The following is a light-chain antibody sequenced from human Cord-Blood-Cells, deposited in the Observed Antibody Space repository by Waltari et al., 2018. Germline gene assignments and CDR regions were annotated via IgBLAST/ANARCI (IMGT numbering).Light chain of an antibody. Sequence: QSVLTQPPSASGTPGQRVTISCSGSSSNIGSNTVNWYQQPPGTAPKPLIYSNNQRPSGVPARCSGSKSGTSASLAISGLQSEDEADYYCAAWDDSLNGRVFGGGTKLTVL. V-gene: IGLV1-44*01. CDR1: SSNIGSNT. J-gene: IGLJ2*01. CDR3: AAWDDSLNGRV. CDR2: SNN.